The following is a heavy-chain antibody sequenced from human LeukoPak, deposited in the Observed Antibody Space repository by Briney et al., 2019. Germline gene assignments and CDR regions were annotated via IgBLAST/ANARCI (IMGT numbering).Heavy chain of an antibody. D-gene: IGHD6-13*01. V-gene: IGHV5-51*01. CDR2: IYPGDSDT. CDR1: GYSFTSYW. CDR3: ARHTKGSSAAAGMIIDY. J-gene: IGHJ4*02. Sequence: GESLKISCKGSGYSFTSYWIGWVRQMPGKGLEWMGIIYPGDSDTRYSPSFQGQVTISADKSIGTAYLQWSSLKASDTAMYYCARHTKGSSAAAGMIIDYWGQGTLVTVSS.